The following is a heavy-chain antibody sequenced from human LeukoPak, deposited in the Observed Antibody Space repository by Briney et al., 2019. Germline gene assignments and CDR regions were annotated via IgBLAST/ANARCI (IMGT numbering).Heavy chain of an antibody. V-gene: IGHV5-51*01. J-gene: IGHJ6*02. CDR3: ARLGDCGMDV. CDR2: INPADSDT. Sequence: GESLKISCKGYIYSFTSYWIGWVRQMPGKGLEWMGIINPADSDTRYSPSFQGQVTISTDKSISTAYLQWSSLKASDTAMYYCARLGDCGMDVWGQGTTVAVSS. CDR1: IYSFTSYW.